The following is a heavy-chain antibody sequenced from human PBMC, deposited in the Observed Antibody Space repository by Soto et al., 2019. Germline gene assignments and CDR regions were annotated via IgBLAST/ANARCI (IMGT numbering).Heavy chain of an antibody. CDR2: ISGSGGST. CDR3: ANPPDPGLLWFGDPIAFDI. Sequence: GGSLRLSCAASGFTFSSYAMSWVRQAPGKGLEWVSAISGSGGSTYYADSVRGRFTISIDSSKNTLYLQMNSLRAEDTAVYQWANPPDPGLLWFGDPIAFDIWGQGTMVTVSS. CDR1: GFTFSSYA. D-gene: IGHD3-10*01. V-gene: IGHV3-23*01. J-gene: IGHJ3*02.